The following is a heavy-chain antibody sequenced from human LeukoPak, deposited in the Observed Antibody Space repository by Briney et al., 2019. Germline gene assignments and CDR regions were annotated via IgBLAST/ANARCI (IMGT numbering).Heavy chain of an antibody. Sequence: TSETLSLTCAVCGGSFSGYYWSWIRQPPGKGLEWIGEINHSGSTNYNPSLKSRVTISVDTSKNQFSLKLSPVTAADTAVYYCARGGYVPATQGDYWGQGTLVTVSS. J-gene: IGHJ4*02. CDR2: INHSGST. D-gene: IGHD2-2*01. CDR1: GGSFSGYY. V-gene: IGHV4-34*01. CDR3: ARGGYVPATQGDY.